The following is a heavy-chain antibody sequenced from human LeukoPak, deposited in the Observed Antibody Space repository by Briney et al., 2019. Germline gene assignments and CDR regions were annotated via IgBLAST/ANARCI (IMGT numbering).Heavy chain of an antibody. V-gene: IGHV1-46*01. CDR3: AREVSGLRYFGVWFDP. D-gene: IGHD3-9*01. CDR2: INPSGGST. CDR1: GYTFTSYY. J-gene: IGHJ5*02. Sequence: ASVKVSCKASGYTFTSYYMHWVRQAPGQGLEWMGIINPSGGSTSYAQKFQGRVTMTTDTSTSTAYMELRSLRSDDTAVYYCAREVSGLRYFGVWFDPWGQGTLVTVSS.